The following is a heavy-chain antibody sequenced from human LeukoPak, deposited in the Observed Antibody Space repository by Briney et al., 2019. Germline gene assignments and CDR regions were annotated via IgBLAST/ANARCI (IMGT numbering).Heavy chain of an antibody. J-gene: IGHJ6*03. CDR2: ISSSSDYI. CDR1: RLTSTGYS. CDR3: AGAVAGGFRYYYYYYMDV. V-gene: IGHV3-21*01. D-gene: IGHD6-19*01. Sequence: PGGSLRLSCVVSRLTSTGYSMTWVRQAPGKGLEWVSSISSSSDYILYADSVKGRFTISRDNAKNSLYLQMNSLRAEDTAVYYCAGAVAGGFRYYYYYYMDVWGKGTTVTISS.